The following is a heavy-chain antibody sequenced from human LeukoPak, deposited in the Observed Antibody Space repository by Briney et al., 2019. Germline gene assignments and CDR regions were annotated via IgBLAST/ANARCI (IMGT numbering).Heavy chain of an antibody. CDR3: ARRGVRRDQLLFLSYYYMDV. CDR2: INPKSGGT. D-gene: IGHD2-2*01. J-gene: IGHJ6*03. V-gene: IGHV1-2*02. Sequence: ASVKVSCKASGYTFTGYYMRWVRQAPGQGLEWMGWINPKSGGTNYAQKFQGRVTMTRDTSISTAYMELSRLRSDDTAVYYCARRGVRRDQLLFLSYYYMDVWGKGTTVTVSS. CDR1: GYTFTGYY.